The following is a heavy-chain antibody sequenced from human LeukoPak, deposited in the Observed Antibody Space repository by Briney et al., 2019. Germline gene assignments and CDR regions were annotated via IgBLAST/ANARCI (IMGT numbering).Heavy chain of an antibody. Sequence: GGSLRLSCAASGFTFSSYAMSWVRQAPGKGLGWVSAISGSGGSTYYADSVKGRFTISRDNSKNTLYLQMNSLRAEDTAVYYCAKDGGGSYSYFDYWGQGTLVTVSS. J-gene: IGHJ4*02. CDR1: GFTFSSYA. V-gene: IGHV3-23*01. D-gene: IGHD1-26*01. CDR2: ISGSGGST. CDR3: AKDGGGSYSYFDY.